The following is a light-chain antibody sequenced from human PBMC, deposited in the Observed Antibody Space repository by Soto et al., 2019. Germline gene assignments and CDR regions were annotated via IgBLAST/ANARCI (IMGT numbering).Light chain of an antibody. CDR2: DVS. V-gene: IGLV2-14*01. CDR1: SSDVGGYNY. J-gene: IGLJ2*01. Sequence: QSALTKPASVSGSPGQSIPISCTGTSSDVGGYNYVSWYQQHPGKAPKLMIYDVSNRPSGVSNRFSGSKSGNTASLTISGLQSEDEADYYCSSYTSSSTLVFGRGTKLTVL. CDR3: SSYTSSSTLV.